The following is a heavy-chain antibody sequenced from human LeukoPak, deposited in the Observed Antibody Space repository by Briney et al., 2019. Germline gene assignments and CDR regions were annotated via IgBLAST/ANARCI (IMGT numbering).Heavy chain of an antibody. J-gene: IGHJ4*02. CDR2: IYYSGST. D-gene: IGHD3-16*02. V-gene: IGHV4-39*01. CDR3: ASLYDYVWGSYRYKFDY. CDR1: GGSISSSSYY. Sequence: TSETLSLTCTVSGGSISSSSYYWGWIRQPPGKGLEWIVSIYYSGSTHYNPSLKSRVTISVDTSKNQFSLKLSSVTAADTAVYYCASLYDYVWGSYRYKFDYWGQGTLVTVSS.